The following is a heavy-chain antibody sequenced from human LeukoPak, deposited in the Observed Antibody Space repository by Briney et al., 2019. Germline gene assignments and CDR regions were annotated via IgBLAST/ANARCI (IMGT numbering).Heavy chain of an antibody. CDR2: FSWNSGSI. CDR3: ARALAAQQLVHDWFDP. V-gene: IGHV3-9*01. CDR1: GYTLYDYA. D-gene: IGHD6-13*01. J-gene: IGHJ5*02. Sequence: GGALRDSCAASGYTLYDYATHSVRPGLGKGVEWVSEFSWNSGSIDYADSVKGRFTISRDNAKNSLYLQMNSLRAEDTAVYYCARALAAQQLVHDWFDPWGQGTLVTVSS.